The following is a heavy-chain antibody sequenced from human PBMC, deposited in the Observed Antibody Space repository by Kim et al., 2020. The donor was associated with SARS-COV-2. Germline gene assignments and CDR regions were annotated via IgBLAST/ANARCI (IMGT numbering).Heavy chain of an antibody. CDR3: ASDPGYSYGYLYYYYMDV. J-gene: IGHJ6*03. V-gene: IGHV1-69*04. CDR2: IIPILGIA. Sequence: SVKVSCKASGGTFSSYAISWVRQAPGQGLEWMGRIIPILGIANYAQKFQGRVTITADKSTSTAYMELSSLRSEDTAVYYCASDPGYSYGYLYYYYMDVWGKGTTVTVSS. D-gene: IGHD5-18*01. CDR1: GGTFSSYA.